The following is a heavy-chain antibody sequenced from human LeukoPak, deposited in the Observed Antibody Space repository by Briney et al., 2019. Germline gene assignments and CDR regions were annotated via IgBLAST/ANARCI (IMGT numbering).Heavy chain of an antibody. CDR1: GFTFSDYY. J-gene: IGHJ3*02. V-gene: IGHV3-11*01. CDR2: ISSSGSTI. CDR3: AIIQIVVVPAAMRGEDAFDI. Sequence: KPGGSLRLSCAASGFTFSDYYMSWIRQAPGKGLEWVSYISSSGSTIYYADSVKGRFTISRDNAKNSLYLQMNSLRAEDTAVYYCAIIQIVVVPAAMRGEDAFDIWGQGTMVTVSS. D-gene: IGHD2-2*01.